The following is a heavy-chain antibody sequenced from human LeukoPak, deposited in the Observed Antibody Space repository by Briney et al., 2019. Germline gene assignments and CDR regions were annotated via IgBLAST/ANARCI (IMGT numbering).Heavy chain of an antibody. Sequence: PSQTLSLTCTVSGGSIYGGGYYWSWIRQPPGKGLECIGYTYHSGTTYYNPSLKSRVTISIDRSKNQFSLKLSSVTAADTAVYYCARARDTTSGSNWFDPWGQGTLVTVSS. CDR3: ARARDTTSGSNWFDP. CDR2: TYHSGTT. D-gene: IGHD1-26*01. J-gene: IGHJ5*02. CDR1: GGSIYGGGYY. V-gene: IGHV4-30-2*01.